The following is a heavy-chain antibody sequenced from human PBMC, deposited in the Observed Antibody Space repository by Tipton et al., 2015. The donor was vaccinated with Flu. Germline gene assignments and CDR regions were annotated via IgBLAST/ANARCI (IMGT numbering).Heavy chain of an antibody. D-gene: IGHD2-8*01. CDR3: VRHQYLYSSAGSLATYLDA. V-gene: IGHV4-39*01. CDR2: IDYSGRP. Sequence: TLSLTCTVSGDFIRTPGYHWGWVRQSPGKGLEWIGSIDYSGRPKFNPSLNGRAWFVLDKPKSQFSLDLKSVTAADAALYYCVRHQYLYSSAGSLATYLDAWGQGRLVTVSS. CDR1: GDFIRTPGYH. J-gene: IGHJ4*02.